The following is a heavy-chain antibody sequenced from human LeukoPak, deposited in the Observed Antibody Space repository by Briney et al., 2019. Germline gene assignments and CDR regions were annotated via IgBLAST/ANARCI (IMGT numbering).Heavy chain of an antibody. V-gene: IGHV3-23*01. D-gene: IGHD7-27*01. CDR2: ISGSGGST. J-gene: IGHJ5*02. CDR3: AKDSGSLNCFDP. Sequence: PGGSLRLSCAASGFTFSSYAMSWVRQAPGKGLEWVSAISGSGGSTYYADSVKGRFTISRDNSKNTPYLQMNSLRPEDTAVYYCAKDSGSLNCFDPWGQRTLVTVSS. CDR1: GFTFSSYA.